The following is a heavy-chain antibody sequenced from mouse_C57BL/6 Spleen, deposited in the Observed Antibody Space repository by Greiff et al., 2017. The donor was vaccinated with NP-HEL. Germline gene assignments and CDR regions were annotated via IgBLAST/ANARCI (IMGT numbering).Heavy chain of an antibody. V-gene: IGHV1-80*01. J-gene: IGHJ1*03. CDR3: AREGGSSAWYFDV. Sequence: QVQLQQSGAELVKPGASVKISCKASGYAFSSYWMNWVKQRPGKGLEWIGQIYPGDGDTNYNGKFKGKATLTADKSSSTAYMQLSSLTSEDSAVYFCAREGGSSAWYFDVWGTGTTVTVSS. CDR1: GYAFSSYW. CDR2: IYPGDGDT. D-gene: IGHD1-1*01.